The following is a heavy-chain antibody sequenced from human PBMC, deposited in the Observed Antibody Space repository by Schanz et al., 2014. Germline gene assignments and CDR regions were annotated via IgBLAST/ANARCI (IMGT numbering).Heavy chain of an antibody. CDR3: AKDATHIDIVLVPTAIDY. CDR1: EFTFSSYK. D-gene: IGHD2-2*01. V-gene: IGHV3-21*01. J-gene: IGHJ4*02. CDR2: ISSSGSYI. Sequence: EVQLVESGGGLVKPGGSLRLSCEASEFTFSSYKMNWVRQAPGKGLEWVSSISSSGSYIHYADSVKGRFTISRDNAKNTLYLHMNTLRYEDTAVYYCAKDATHIDIVLVPTAIDYCGQGTLVTVSS.